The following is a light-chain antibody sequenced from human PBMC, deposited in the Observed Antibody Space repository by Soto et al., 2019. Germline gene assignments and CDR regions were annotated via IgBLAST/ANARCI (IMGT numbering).Light chain of an antibody. CDR2: TNN. V-gene: IGLV1-44*01. CDR1: TSDIGTNA. J-gene: IGLJ1*01. Sequence: QSVLTQPPSASGTPGQTVTVSCSGSTSDIGTNAVNWFQHVPGTAPRLLIYTNNQRPSGVPDRFSGSKSGTSASLDISGLQSEDEATYYCATWHDSFDVFGTGTKLTVL. CDR3: ATWHDSFDV.